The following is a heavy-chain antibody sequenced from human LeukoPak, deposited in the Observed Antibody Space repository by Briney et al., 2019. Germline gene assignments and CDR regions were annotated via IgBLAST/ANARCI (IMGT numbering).Heavy chain of an antibody. CDR3: VRPGQSSWWVYFNY. V-gene: IGHV4-4*09. CDR1: GGSISTFYY. CDR2: IHSSGST. D-gene: IGHD2-15*01. J-gene: IGHJ4*02. Sequence: SETLSLTCTVSGGSISTFYYWTWIRQSPGKGLEWIGNIHSSGSTSYNPSLKSRVTMSVDTSKNQFSLRLGSVTATDTAVYYCVRPGQSSWWVYFNYWGPGTVVTVSS.